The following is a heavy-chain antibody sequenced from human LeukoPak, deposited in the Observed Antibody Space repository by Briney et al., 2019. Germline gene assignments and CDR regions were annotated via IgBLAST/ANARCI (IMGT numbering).Heavy chain of an antibody. V-gene: IGHV3-30-3*01. J-gene: IGHJ3*02. CDR3: AKDGRAGTGAFDI. CDR1: GFTFSSYA. CDR2: ISYDGSNK. D-gene: IGHD6-19*01. Sequence: GGSLRLSCAASGFTFSSYAMHWVRQAPGKGLEWVAVISYDGSNKYYADSVKGRFTISRDNSKNTLYLQMNSLRAEDTAVYYCAKDGRAGTGAFDIWGQGTMVTVSS.